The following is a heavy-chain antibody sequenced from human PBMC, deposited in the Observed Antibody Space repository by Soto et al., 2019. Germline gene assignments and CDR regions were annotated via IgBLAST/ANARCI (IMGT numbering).Heavy chain of an antibody. D-gene: IGHD4-17*01. CDR2: INHSGST. CDR3: VRVGRTVTPYYFDY. CDR1: GGSFSGHY. V-gene: IGHV4-34*01. J-gene: IGHJ4*02. Sequence: QVQLQQWGAGLLKPSETLSLTCAVYGGSFSGHYWSWIRQSPGKGLEWIGEINHSGSTNYNPSLKSRVSISVDTSKNQFSLKLSSVTAADTAVYYCVRVGRTVTPYYFDYWGQGTLVTVSS.